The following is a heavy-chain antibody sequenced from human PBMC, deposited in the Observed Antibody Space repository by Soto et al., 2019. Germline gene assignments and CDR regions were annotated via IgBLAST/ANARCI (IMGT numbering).Heavy chain of an antibody. V-gene: IGHV1-3*01. J-gene: IGHJ5*02. Sequence: GASVKVSCKASGYTFIRSAMHWVRQAPGQRLEWMGWINVANGNTKYSQKFQGRVTITRDTSATTAYMELSSLTSEDTAVYYCTTYHYSGWYFSPWGQGTLVTVSS. D-gene: IGHD6-19*01. CDR1: GYTFIRSA. CDR2: INVANGNT. CDR3: TTYHYSGWYFSP.